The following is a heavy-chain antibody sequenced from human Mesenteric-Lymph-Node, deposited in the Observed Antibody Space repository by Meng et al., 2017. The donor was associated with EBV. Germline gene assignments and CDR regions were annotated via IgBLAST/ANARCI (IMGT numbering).Heavy chain of an antibody. V-gene: IGHV4-30-4*01. J-gene: IGHJ5*02. CDR1: SGSINSGSYY. CDR3: ARAHRVLFGELNWFDP. D-gene: IGHD3-10*01. CDR2: IYYSGST. Sequence: VPGQESGPGLVKPSQTPSLPWAAFSGSINSGSYYWSWIRQPPGKGLEWIGYIYYSGSTYYNPSLKSRVTISVDTSKNQFSLKLKSVTAADTAVYYCARAHRVLFGELNWFDPWGQGTLVTVSS.